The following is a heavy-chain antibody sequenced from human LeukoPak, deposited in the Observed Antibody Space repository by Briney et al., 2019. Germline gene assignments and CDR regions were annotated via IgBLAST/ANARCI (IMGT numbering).Heavy chain of an antibody. CDR3: ARDRGDKVVPAASSLGWFDP. CDR2: IYHSGST. J-gene: IGHJ5*02. D-gene: IGHD2-2*01. V-gene: IGHV4-30-2*01. CDR1: GGSISSGGYY. Sequence: SETLSLTCTVSGGSISSGGYYWSWIRQPPGKGLEWIGYIYHSGSTYYNPSLKSRVTISVDRSKNQFSLKLSSVTAADTAVYYCARDRGDKVVPAASSLGWFDPWGQGTLVTVSS.